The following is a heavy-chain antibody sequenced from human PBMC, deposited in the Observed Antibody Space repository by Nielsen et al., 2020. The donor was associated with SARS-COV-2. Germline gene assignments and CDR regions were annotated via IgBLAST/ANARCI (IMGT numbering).Heavy chain of an antibody. CDR3: ARDIVVVPAAMKIDCRPDRNYYYYYGMDV. Sequence: WVRQAPGQGLEWMGRINPNSGGTNYAQKFQGRVTITRDTSASTAYMELSSLRSEDTAVYYCARDIVVVPAAMKIDCRPDRNYYYYYGMDVWGQGTTVTVSS. J-gene: IGHJ6*02. D-gene: IGHD2-2*01. CDR2: INPNSGGT. V-gene: IGHV1-2*06.